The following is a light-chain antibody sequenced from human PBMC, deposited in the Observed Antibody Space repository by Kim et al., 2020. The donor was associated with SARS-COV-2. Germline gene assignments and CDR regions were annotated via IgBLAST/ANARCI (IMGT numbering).Light chain of an antibody. J-gene: IGKJ1*01. Sequence: IVLTQSPGTLSLSPGERATLSCRASQSLGNNYLAWYQQRPGQAPRLLIYGASNRATGIPGRFSGSGSGTDFTLTISRLEPEDFVVYFCQQFHVLPWTFGRGTKVDIK. CDR3: QQFHVLPWT. CDR2: GAS. CDR1: QSLGNNY. V-gene: IGKV3-20*01.